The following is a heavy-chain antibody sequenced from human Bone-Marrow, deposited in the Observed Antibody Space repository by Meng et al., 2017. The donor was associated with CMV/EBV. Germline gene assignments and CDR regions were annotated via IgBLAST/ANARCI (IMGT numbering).Heavy chain of an antibody. J-gene: IGHJ6*02. CDR1: GFTFDDYA. CDR3: ARDLHYDFWSGYLRYYGMDV. D-gene: IGHD3-3*01. V-gene: IGHV3-9*01. Sequence: GGSLRLSCAASGFTFDDYAMHWVRQAPGKGLEWVSGISWNSGSVGYADSVKGRFTISKDIAKNSLYLQMNSLRAEDTAVYYCARDLHYDFWSGYLRYYGMDVWVQGTTVTVSS. CDR2: ISWNSGSV.